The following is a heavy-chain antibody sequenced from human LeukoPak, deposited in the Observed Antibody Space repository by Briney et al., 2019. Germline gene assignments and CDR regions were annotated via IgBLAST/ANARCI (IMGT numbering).Heavy chain of an antibody. V-gene: IGHV3-30-3*01. J-gene: IGHJ4*02. D-gene: IGHD5-12*01. CDR3: ARDGAYSGYDSPIDY. CDR2: ISYDGRNK. Sequence: PGRSLRLSCAASGFTFSSYAMHWVRQAPGKGLEWVAVISYDGRNKYYADSVKGRFTISRDNSKNTLYLQMNSLRAEDTAVYYCARDGAYSGYDSPIDYWGQGTLVTVSS. CDR1: GFTFSSYA.